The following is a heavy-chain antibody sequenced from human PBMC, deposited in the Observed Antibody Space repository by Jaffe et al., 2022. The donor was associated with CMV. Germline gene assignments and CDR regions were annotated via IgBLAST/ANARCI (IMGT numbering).Heavy chain of an antibody. V-gene: IGHV4-39*01. CDR2: IYYSGST. CDR1: GGSISSSSYY. D-gene: IGHD3-10*01. CDR3: AGYGSGPDYYYYMDV. J-gene: IGHJ6*03. Sequence: QLQLQESGPGLVKPSETLSLTCTVSGGSISSSSYYWGWIRQPPGKGLEWIGSIYYSGSTYYNPSLKSRVTISVDTSKNQFSLKLSSVTAADTAVYYCAGYGSGPDYYYYMDVWGKGTTVTVSS.